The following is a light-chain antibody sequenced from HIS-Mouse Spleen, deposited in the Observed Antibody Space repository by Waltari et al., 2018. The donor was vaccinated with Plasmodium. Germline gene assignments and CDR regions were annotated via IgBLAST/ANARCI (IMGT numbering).Light chain of an antibody. Sequence: DIQMTQSPSSLSASVGDRVTITCQASPDISNYLNWYQQKPGKAPKLLIYDASNLETGVPSRCSGSGSGTDFTFTISSLQPEDIATYYCQQYDNLPYTFGQGTKLEIK. CDR2: DAS. J-gene: IGKJ2*01. CDR1: PDISNY. V-gene: IGKV1-33*01. CDR3: QQYDNLPYT.